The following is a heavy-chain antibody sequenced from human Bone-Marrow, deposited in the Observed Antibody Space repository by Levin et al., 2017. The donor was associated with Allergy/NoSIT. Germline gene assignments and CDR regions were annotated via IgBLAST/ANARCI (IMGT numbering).Heavy chain of an antibody. V-gene: IGHV1-69*04. CDR2: IIPMFGVA. J-gene: IGHJ4*02. CDR1: GDTFSNFM. Sequence: AASVKVSCKASGDTFSNFMICWVRQAPGQGLEWMGRIIPMFGVANYAPKFQGRVTITADKSTNTAYMELNTLRFEDTAVYYCARDTLRLGDLSPDYWGPGTLVTVSS. CDR3: ARDTLRLGDLSPDY. D-gene: IGHD3-16*02.